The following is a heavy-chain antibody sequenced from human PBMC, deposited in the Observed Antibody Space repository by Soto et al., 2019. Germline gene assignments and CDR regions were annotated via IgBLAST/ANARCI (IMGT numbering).Heavy chain of an antibody. CDR2: IYYSGST. Sequence: SETLSLTCTVSGGSISSGGYYWSWIRQHPGKGLEWIGYIYYSGSTYYNPSLKSRVTISVDTSKNQFSLKLSSVTAADTAVYYCARDRYNWNDGRPGYFDYWGQGTLVTVSS. V-gene: IGHV4-31*03. J-gene: IGHJ4*02. D-gene: IGHD1-20*01. CDR3: ARDRYNWNDGRPGYFDY. CDR1: GGSISSGGYY.